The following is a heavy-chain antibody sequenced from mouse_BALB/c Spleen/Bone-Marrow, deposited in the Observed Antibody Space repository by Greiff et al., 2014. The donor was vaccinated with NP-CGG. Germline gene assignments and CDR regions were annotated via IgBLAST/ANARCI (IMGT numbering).Heavy chain of an antibody. CDR2: VSYSGST. Sequence: EVQLQQSGPGLVKPSQSLSLTCTVTGYSITSDYAWNWIRQFPENKLEWMGYVSYSGSTSYNPPLKSRISITRDTSKNQFFLQLNSVTTEDTATYYCASRFDEAWFAYWGQGTLVTVSA. V-gene: IGHV3-2*02. CDR1: GYSITSDYA. D-gene: IGHD2-14*01. CDR3: ASRFDEAWFAY. J-gene: IGHJ3*01.